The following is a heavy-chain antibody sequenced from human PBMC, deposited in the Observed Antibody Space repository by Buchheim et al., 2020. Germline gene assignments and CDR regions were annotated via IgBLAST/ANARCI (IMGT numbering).Heavy chain of an antibody. V-gene: IGHV4-39*01. Sequence: QLQLQESGPGLVKPSETLSLTCTVSGGSISSYTYHWGWIRQPPGKGLEWIGDIYYSGSTYYNPSLKSRATISVDTSKNQFSLKLSAVTAADTAVYYCARRSGWLKTGKYCYMDVWGEG. J-gene: IGHJ6*03. CDR1: GGSISSYTYH. CDR2: IYYSGST. CDR3: ARRSGWLKTGKYCYMDV. D-gene: IGHD6-19*01.